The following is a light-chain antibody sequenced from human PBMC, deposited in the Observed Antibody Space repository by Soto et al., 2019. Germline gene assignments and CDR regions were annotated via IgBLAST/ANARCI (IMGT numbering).Light chain of an antibody. J-gene: IGKJ4*01. Sequence: DVQMTQSPSSLSAFVGDRVTITCRASQGIAPYLAWFQQKPGKVPKLLIYATSTLQSGVPSRFSGSGSGTDFTLTSNSRQPEDVGTYYCQKYNSAPLTFGGGTKVEIK. V-gene: IGKV1-27*01. CDR1: QGIAPY. CDR3: QKYNSAPLT. CDR2: ATS.